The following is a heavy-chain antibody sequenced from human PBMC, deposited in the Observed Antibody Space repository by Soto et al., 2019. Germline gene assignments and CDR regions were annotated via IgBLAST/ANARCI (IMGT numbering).Heavy chain of an antibody. CDR3: ARLEKSYCISTSCFGYYYYAIDV. J-gene: IGHJ6*02. Sequence: SETLSLTCTVSGGSISSSSYYWGWIRQPPGKGLEWIGSIYYSGSTYYNPSLKSRVTISVDTSKNQFSLKLSSVTAADTAVYYCARLEKSYCISTSCFGYYYYAIDVWGQGTTVT. D-gene: IGHD2-2*01. CDR2: IYYSGST. V-gene: IGHV4-39*01. CDR1: GGSISSSSYY.